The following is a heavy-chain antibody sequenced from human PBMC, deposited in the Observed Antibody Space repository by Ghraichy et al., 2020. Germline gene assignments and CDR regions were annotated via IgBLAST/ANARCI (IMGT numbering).Heavy chain of an antibody. CDR1: GFTFSSYG. V-gene: IGHV3-30-3*01. J-gene: IGHJ4*02. Sequence: GGSLRLSCAASGFTFSSYGMHWVRQAPGKGLEWVAFIAYDGADKCYADSVKGQYTISRDNSKNTLFLQINSLRTEDTAVYYCAREGPEYGGGWSSIDYWGLGTLVTLSS. CDR2: IAYDGADK. CDR3: AREGPEYGGGWSSIDY. D-gene: IGHD6-19*01.